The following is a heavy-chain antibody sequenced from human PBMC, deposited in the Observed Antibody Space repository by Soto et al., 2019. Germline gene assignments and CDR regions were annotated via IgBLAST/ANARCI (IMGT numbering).Heavy chain of an antibody. CDR3: ARSGARPGDYYYGMVV. Sequence: QVQLVQSGAEVKKPGSSVKVSCKASGGTFSSYGVSWVRQAPGQGLEWMGGIIPIFGTANHAQKFQGRVTRPADESTSTAYMELSSLRSEDTAVYYCARSGARPGDYYYGMVVWGQGTTVTVSS. V-gene: IGHV1-69*12. CDR1: GGTFSSYG. J-gene: IGHJ6*02. CDR2: IIPIFGTA. D-gene: IGHD3-10*01.